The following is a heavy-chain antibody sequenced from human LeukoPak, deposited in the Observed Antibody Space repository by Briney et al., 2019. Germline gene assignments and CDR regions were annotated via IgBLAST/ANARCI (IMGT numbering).Heavy chain of an antibody. CDR1: RFTFSSYE. V-gene: IGHV3-48*03. D-gene: IGHD3-10*02. J-gene: IGHJ6*04. CDR2: ISSSGSTI. CDR3: AELGITMIGGV. Sequence: GGSLRLSCAASRFTFSSYEMNWVRQAPGKGLEWVSYISSSGSTIYYADSVKGRFTISRDNAKNSLYRQMNSLRAEDTAVYYCAELGITMIGGVWGKGTTVTISS.